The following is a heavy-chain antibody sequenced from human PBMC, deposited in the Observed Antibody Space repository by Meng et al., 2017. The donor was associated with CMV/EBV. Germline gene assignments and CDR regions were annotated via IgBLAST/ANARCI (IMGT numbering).Heavy chain of an antibody. J-gene: IGHJ4*02. D-gene: IGHD3-3*01. CDR1: GLTVSSNY. V-gene: IGHV3-53*01. CDR2: IYSGGST. Sequence: CAASGLTVSSNYMSWVRQAPGKGLEWVSVIYSGGSTYYADSGKGRFTISRDNSKNTLYLQMNSLRAEDTAVYYCARDSTIFGVVTQNWGQGTLVTVSS. CDR3: ARDSTIFGVVTQN.